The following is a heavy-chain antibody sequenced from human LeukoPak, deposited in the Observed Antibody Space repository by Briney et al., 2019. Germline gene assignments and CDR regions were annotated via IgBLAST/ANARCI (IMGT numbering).Heavy chain of an antibody. CDR2: INHSGST. D-gene: IGHD3-22*01. CDR3: ARRYYDSSGNPIDY. CDR1: GGSISSYY. J-gene: IGHJ4*02. Sequence: SETLSLTCTVSGGSISSYYWSWIRQPPGKGLEWIGEINHSGSTNYNPSLKSRVTISVDTSKNQFSLKLSSVTAADTAVYYCARRYYDSSGNPIDYWGQGTLVTVSS. V-gene: IGHV4-34*01.